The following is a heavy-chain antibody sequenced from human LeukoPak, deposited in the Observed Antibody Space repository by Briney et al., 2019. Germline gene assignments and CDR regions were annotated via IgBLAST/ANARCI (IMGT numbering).Heavy chain of an antibody. D-gene: IGHD4-23*01. V-gene: IGHV3-33*01. CDR1: GFTFSSYG. CDR2: IWYDGSNK. Sequence: GGSLRLSCAASGFTFSSYGMHWVRQAPGKGLGWVAVIWYDGSNKYYADSVKGRFTISRDNSKNTLYLQMNSLRAEDTAVYYCASSYGGKGYYFDYWGQGTLVTVSS. J-gene: IGHJ4*02. CDR3: ASSYGGKGYYFDY.